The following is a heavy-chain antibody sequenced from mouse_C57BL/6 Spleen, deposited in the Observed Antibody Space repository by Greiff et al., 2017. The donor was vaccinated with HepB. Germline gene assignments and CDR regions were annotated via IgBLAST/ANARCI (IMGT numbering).Heavy chain of an antibody. Sequence: VKLMESGPGLVAPSQSLSITCTVSGFSLTSYGVHWVRQPPGKGLEWLVVIWSDGSTTYNSALKSRLSISKDNSKSQVFLKMNSLQTDDTAMYYCARHGYYGSGYFDVWGTGTTVTVSS. CDR1: GFSLTSYG. J-gene: IGHJ1*03. V-gene: IGHV2-6-1*01. CDR3: ARHGYYGSGYFDV. D-gene: IGHD1-1*01. CDR2: IWSDGST.